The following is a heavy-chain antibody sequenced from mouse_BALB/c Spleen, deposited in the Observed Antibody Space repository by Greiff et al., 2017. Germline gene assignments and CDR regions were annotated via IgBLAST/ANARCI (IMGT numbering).Heavy chain of an antibody. D-gene: IGHD1-1*01. CDR1: GYTFTSYW. V-gene: IGHV1-69*02. Sequence: QVQLQQPGAELVRPGASVKLSCKASGYTFTSYWINWVKQRPGQGLEWIGNIYPSDSYTNYNQKFKDKATLTVDKSSSTAYMQLSSPTSEDSAVYYCTRYDYYGSSYHFDYWGQGTTLTVSS. CDR3: TRYDYYGSSYHFDY. CDR2: IYPSDSYT. J-gene: IGHJ2*01.